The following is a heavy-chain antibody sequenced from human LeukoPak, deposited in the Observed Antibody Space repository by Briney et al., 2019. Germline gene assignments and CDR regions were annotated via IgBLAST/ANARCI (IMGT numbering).Heavy chain of an antibody. V-gene: IGHV4-61*02. CDR3: AREPGYGDYSFDY. Sequence: SETLSLTCTVSGGSISSGSYYWSWIRQPAGKGLEWIGRIYTSGSTNYNPSLKSRVTISVDTSKNQFSLKLSSVTAADTAVYYCAREPGYGDYSFDYWGQGTLVTVSS. J-gene: IGHJ4*02. D-gene: IGHD4-17*01. CDR2: IYTSGST. CDR1: GGSISSGSYY.